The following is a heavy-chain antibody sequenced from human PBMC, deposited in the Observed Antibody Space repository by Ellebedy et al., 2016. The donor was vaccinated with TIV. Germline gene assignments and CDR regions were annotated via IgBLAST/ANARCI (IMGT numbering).Heavy chain of an antibody. CDR1: GYTFTGYY. V-gene: IGHV1-2*04. Sequence: AASVKVSCKASGYTFTGYYMHWVRQAPGQGLEWMGWINPNSGGTNYAQKFQGWVTMTRDTSISTAYMELSRLRSDDTAVYYCARGPESGSYYMRWYFDLWGRGTLVTVSS. CDR2: INPNSGGT. J-gene: IGHJ2*01. CDR3: ARGPESGSYYMRWYFDL. D-gene: IGHD1-26*01.